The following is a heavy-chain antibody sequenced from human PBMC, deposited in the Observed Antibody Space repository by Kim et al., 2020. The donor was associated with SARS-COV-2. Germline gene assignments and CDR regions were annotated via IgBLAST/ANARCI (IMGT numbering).Heavy chain of an antibody. CDR3: ARRRRVWFGEQPPFDI. Sequence: GESLKISCKGSGYSFTSYWIGWVRQMPGKGLEWMGIIYPGDSDTRYSPSFQGQVTISADKSISTAYLQWSSLKASDTAMYYCARRRRVWFGEQPPFDIWGQGTMVTVSS. CDR1: GYSFTSYW. J-gene: IGHJ3*02. CDR2: IYPGDSDT. D-gene: IGHD3-10*01. V-gene: IGHV5-51*01.